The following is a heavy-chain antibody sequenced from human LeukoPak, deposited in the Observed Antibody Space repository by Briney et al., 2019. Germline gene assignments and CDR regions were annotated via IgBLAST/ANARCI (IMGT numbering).Heavy chain of an antibody. CDR3: ARDHAALRYHFDY. V-gene: IGHV3-30-3*01. D-gene: IGHD1-14*01. CDR2: ISDDGINK. CDR1: GFTFSSYV. Sequence: GGSLRLSCAASGFTFSSYVMHWVRQAPGKGLEWVAVISDDGINKYYADSVKGRFTISRDNSKSALFLQLNSLRAEDTAVYYCARDHAALRYHFDYWGQGTLITVSS. J-gene: IGHJ4*02.